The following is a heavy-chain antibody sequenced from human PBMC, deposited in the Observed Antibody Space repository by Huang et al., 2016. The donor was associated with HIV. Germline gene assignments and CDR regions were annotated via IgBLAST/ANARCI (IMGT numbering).Heavy chain of an antibody. V-gene: IGHV3-30-3*01. Sequence: QVQLVESGGGVVQPGRSLRLSCAASGFSFSSYAMPWVRQARGKGREWLAVISIDGSNKNYAHAVKGRFTISRDNSKGTVYLQMNSLRPEDTAVYSCARTGSYYYGSGSYHFGDYWGQGTLVTVSS. CDR2: ISIDGSNK. CDR1: GFSFSSYA. J-gene: IGHJ4*02. D-gene: IGHD3-10*01. CDR3: ARTGSYYYGSGSYHFGDY.